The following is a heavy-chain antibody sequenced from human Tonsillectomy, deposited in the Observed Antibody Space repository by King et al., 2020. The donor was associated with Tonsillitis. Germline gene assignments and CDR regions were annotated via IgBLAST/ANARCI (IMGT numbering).Heavy chain of an antibody. Sequence: VQLVQSGAEVKKPGASVTVSCKASGYTFTSHGISWLRQAPGKGLEWMGWISAYNGDTNYAQRLQGRVTMTRDTSTSTAYMERRSLRSDDTAVYYCARDMHGSIPTFDAFNICGQGKMVTVSS. CDR2: ISAYNGDT. CDR1: GYTFTSHG. CDR3: ARDMHGSIPTFDAFNI. D-gene: IGHD2-2*01. J-gene: IGHJ3*02. V-gene: IGHV1-18*04.